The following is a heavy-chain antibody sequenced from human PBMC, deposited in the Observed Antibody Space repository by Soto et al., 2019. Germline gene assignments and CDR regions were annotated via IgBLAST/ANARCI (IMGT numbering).Heavy chain of an antibody. CDR2: IRSKAYGGTT. D-gene: IGHD2-2*01. CDR1: GFTFGDYA. J-gene: IGHJ6*02. CDR3: SLGYCSSTSCPYYYGMDV. V-gene: IGHV3-49*04. Sequence: GGSLRLSCTASGFTFGDYAMSWVRQAPGKGLEWVGFIRSKAYGGTTEYAASVKGRFTISRDDSKSIAYLQMNSLKTEDTAVYYCSLGYCSSTSCPYYYGMDVWGQGTTVTVSS.